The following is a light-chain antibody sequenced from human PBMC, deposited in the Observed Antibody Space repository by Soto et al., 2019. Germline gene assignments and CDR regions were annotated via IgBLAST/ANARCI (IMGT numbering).Light chain of an antibody. CDR3: SSYTSSSTDV. V-gene: IGLV2-14*01. J-gene: IGLJ1*01. CDR2: DVS. CDR1: SSDVGGYNY. Sequence: QSALTQPASVSGSPGQSITISCTGTSSDVGGYNYVSWYQQDPGKAPKVMIYDVSNRPSGGSHRFSASKSGNTASLTISGLQADDEADYYCSSYTSSSTDVFGTGTKLTVL.